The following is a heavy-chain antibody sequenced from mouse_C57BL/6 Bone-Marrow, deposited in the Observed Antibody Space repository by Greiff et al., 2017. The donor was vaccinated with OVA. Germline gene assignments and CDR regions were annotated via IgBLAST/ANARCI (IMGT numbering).Heavy chain of an antibody. D-gene: IGHD2-3*01. CDR2: IDPSDSYT. CDR1: GYTFTSYW. CDR3: ARDDGYSYYYAMDY. V-gene: IGHV1-69*01. J-gene: IGHJ4*01. Sequence: QVQLQQSGAELVMPGASVKLSCKASGYTFTSYWMHWVKQRPGQGLEWIGEIDPSDSYTNYNQKFKGKSTLTVDKSSSTAYMQLSSLTSEDSAVYYCARDDGYSYYYAMDYWGQGTSVTVSS.